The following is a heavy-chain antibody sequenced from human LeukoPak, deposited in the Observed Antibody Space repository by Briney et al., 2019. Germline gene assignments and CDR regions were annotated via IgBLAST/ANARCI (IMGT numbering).Heavy chain of an antibody. CDR3: ARDVYGGSYRDDY. CDR1: GFTFSSYS. V-gene: IGHV3-48*04. D-gene: IGHD1-26*01. CDR2: ISSSSSTI. Sequence: GGSLRLSCAASGFTFSSYSMNWVRQAPGKGLEWVSYISSSSSTIYYADSVKGRFTISRDNAKNSLYLQMNSLRAEDTAVYYCARDVYGGSYRDDYWGQGTLVTVSS. J-gene: IGHJ4*02.